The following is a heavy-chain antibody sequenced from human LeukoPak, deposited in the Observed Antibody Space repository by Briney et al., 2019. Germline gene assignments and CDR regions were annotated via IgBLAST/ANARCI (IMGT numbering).Heavy chain of an antibody. V-gene: IGHV1-69*04. D-gene: IGHD3-22*01. Sequence: SVKVSCKASGGTFSSYAISWVRQAPGQGLEWMGRIIPILGIANYAQKFQGRVTITADKSTSTAYMELSSLRSEDTAVYYCARVCIGYYYDSSGYHPFTYYYYYGMDVWGQGTTVTVSS. CDR2: IIPILGIA. CDR3: ARVCIGYYYDSSGYHPFTYYYYYGMDV. CDR1: GGTFSSYA. J-gene: IGHJ6*02.